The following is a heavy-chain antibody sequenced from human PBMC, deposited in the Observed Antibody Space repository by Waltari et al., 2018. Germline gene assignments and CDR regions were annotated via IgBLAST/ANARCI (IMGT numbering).Heavy chain of an antibody. D-gene: IGHD2-2*01. V-gene: IGHV4-39*01. CDR3: ARQGLYCRSSNCVGLDFSH. J-gene: IGHJ4*02. Sequence: QESGPGLLKPSETLSLTCAVSGGSVTDTSSFLGWIRQAPGKGLEWLGNIYYDGNTNYNPSLKSRVSISVDTSQKQFSLKLTSVTATDTAVYYCARQGLYCRSSNCVGLDFSHWGQGTLVAVS. CDR1: GGSVTDTSSF. CDR2: IYYDGNT.